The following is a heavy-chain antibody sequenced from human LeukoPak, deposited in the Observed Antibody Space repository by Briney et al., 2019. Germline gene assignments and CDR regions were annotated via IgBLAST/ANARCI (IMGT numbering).Heavy chain of an antibody. CDR3: ARDRSSSDDAFDI. J-gene: IGHJ3*02. V-gene: IGHV4-30-2*01. CDR2: IYHSGST. CDR1: GGSISSGGYS. D-gene: IGHD2-2*01. Sequence: SQTLSLTCAVSGGSISSGGYSWSWIRQPPGTGLEWIGYIYHSGSTYYNPSLKSRVTISVDRSKNQFSLKLSSVTAADTAVYYCARDRSSSDDAFDIWGQGTMVTVSS.